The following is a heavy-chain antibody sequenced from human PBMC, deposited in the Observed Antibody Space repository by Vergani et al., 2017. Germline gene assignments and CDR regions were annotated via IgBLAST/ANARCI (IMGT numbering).Heavy chain of an antibody. J-gene: IGHJ6*02. CDR3: ARRIPRSNYGMDV. CDR2: IWYDGSNK. CDR1: GFTFSSYG. V-gene: IGHV3-33*01. Sequence: QVQLVESRGGVVQPGRSLRLSCAASGFTFSSYGMHWVRQAPGKGLEWVAVIWYDGSNKYYADSVKGRFTISRDNSKNTLYLQMNSLRAEDTAVYYCARRIPRSNYGMDVWGQGTTVTVSS. D-gene: IGHD2-2*01.